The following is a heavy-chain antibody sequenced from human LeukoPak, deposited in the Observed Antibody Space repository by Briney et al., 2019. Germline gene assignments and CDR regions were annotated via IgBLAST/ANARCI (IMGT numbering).Heavy chain of an antibody. Sequence: SVKVSCKASGGTFSSYAISWVRQAPGQGLEWMGRIIPILGIANYAQKFQGRVTITADKSTSTAYMELSSLRVEDTAVYFCARGGHRLKEFWGQGTLVTVSS. CDR2: IIPILGIA. CDR1: GGTFSSYA. V-gene: IGHV1-69*04. D-gene: IGHD2-21*02. CDR3: ARGGHRLKEF. J-gene: IGHJ4*02.